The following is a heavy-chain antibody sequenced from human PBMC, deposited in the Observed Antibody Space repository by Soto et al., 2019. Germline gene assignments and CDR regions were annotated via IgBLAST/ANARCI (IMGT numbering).Heavy chain of an antibody. Sequence: GGSLRLSCAASGFTFGSYAMSWVRQAPGKGLEWVSAIRGGGVSTYYADSVKGRFTISRDNSKNTLYLQMNSLRVEDTALYYCAKDHSSHLPTNWFDPWGQGTLVTVSS. D-gene: IGHD2-15*01. CDR2: IRGGGVST. CDR3: AKDHSSHLPTNWFDP. CDR1: GFTFGSYA. J-gene: IGHJ5*02. V-gene: IGHV3-23*01.